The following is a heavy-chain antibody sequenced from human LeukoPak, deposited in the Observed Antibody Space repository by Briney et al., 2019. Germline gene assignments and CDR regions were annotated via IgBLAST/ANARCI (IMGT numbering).Heavy chain of an antibody. J-gene: IGHJ4*02. V-gene: IGHV3-7*04. CDR1: GFTSSSYW. D-gene: IGHD4-17*01. Sequence: GGSLRLSCAASGFTSSSYWMSWVRQAPGKGLEWVANIKQDGSEKYYVDSVKGRFTISRDNAKNSLHLQMNSLRAEDTAVYYCAGVRPQGDYEDYWGQGTLVTVSS. CDR3: AGVRPQGDYEDY. CDR2: IKQDGSEK.